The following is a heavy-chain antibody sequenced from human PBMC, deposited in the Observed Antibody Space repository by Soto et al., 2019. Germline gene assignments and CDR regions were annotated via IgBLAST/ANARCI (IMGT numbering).Heavy chain of an antibody. V-gene: IGHV4-59*01. D-gene: IGHD6-19*01. Sequence: ASETLSLTCTVAGGFISSYYWSWIRQPPGKGLEWIGYIYYSGSTNYNPSLKSRVTISVDTSKNQFSLKLSSVTAADTAVYYCARGTVAGTSDYWGQGTLVTVSS. J-gene: IGHJ4*02. CDR1: GGFISSYY. CDR3: ARGTVAGTSDY. CDR2: IYYSGST.